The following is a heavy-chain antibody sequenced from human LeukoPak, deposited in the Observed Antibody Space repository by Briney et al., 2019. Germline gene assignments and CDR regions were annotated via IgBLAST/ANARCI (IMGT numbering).Heavy chain of an antibody. CDR2: INWNGGST. D-gene: IGHD6-6*01. J-gene: IGHJ4*02. CDR3: AKILSGAYSSSSGFDY. Sequence: GGSLRLSCAASGFTFDDYGMSWVRQAPGKGLEWVSGINWNGGSTGYADSVKGRFTISRDNAKNSLYLQMNSLRAEDTAVYYCAKILSGAYSSSSGFDYWGQGTLVTVSS. V-gene: IGHV3-20*04. CDR1: GFTFDDYG.